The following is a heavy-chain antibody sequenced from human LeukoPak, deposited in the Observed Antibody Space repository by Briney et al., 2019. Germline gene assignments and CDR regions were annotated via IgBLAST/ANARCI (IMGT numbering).Heavy chain of an antibody. J-gene: IGHJ5*02. D-gene: IGHD3-16*02. CDR1: GGSTTSGVYY. Sequence: LQPLSLTCTIPGGSTTSGVYYWSWIRQHPGKGLEWIGYIYYSGSTYYNPSLKSRVTISVDTSKNQFSLKLSSVTAADTAVYYCARIGGVINNWFDPWGQGTLVTVSS. CDR3: ARIGGVINNWFDP. V-gene: IGHV4-31*03. CDR2: IYYSGST.